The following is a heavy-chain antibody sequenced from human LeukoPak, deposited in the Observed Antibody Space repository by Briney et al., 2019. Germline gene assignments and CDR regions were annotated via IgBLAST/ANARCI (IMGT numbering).Heavy chain of an antibody. CDR1: RLTVSSNY. J-gene: IGHJ4*02. D-gene: IGHD2-15*01. CDR3: ARGYCSGGSCYSVYFDY. V-gene: IGHV3-53*01. Sequence: GGSLRLSCAASRLTVSSNYMSWVRQAPGKGLEWVSVIYNDGRTYYADSVKGRFTISRDNSKNTLYLQMNSLRAEDTAVYYCARGYCSGGSCYSVYFDYWGQGTLVTVSS. CDR2: IYNDGRT.